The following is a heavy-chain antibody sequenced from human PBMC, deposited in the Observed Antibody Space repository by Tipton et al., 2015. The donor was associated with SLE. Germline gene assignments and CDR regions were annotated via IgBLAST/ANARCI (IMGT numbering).Heavy chain of an antibody. D-gene: IGHD1-26*01. CDR2: IYYSGNT. Sequence: GLVKPSETLSLTCDVSGYSISSGYYWAWIRQPPGSGLEWIGYIYYSGNTNYNPFLESRVTMSVDTTRSQFSLKLSSVTAADTALYYCARHSRGATSVRTPYFDSWGQGTLVTVSS. V-gene: IGHV4-38-2*01. CDR1: GYSISSGYY. J-gene: IGHJ4*02. CDR3: ARHSRGATSVRTPYFDS.